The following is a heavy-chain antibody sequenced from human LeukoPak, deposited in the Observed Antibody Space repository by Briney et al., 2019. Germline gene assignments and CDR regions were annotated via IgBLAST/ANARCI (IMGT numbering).Heavy chain of an antibody. CDR2: IYYSGST. D-gene: IGHD2-21*01. J-gene: IGHJ6*02. V-gene: IGHV4-59*01. Sequence: SETLSLTCTVSGGSISSYYWSWLRQPPGKGLEWIGYIYYSGSTNYNPSLKSRVTISVDTSKNQFSLKLSSVTAADTAVYYCARITFVVEGYGMDVWGQGTTVTVSS. CDR3: ARITFVVEGYGMDV. CDR1: GGSISSYY.